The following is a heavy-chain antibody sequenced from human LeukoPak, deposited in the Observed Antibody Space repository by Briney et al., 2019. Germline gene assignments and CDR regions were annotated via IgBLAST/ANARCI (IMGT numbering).Heavy chain of an antibody. CDR1: GFTFSNAW. V-gene: IGHV3-73*01. Sequence: GGSLRLSCAASGFTFSNAWMSWVRQAPGKGLEWVGRIRSKANSYATAYAASVKGRFTISRDDSKNTAYLQMNSLKTEDTAVYYCTRRVLKGSQWLADYWGQGTLVTVSS. D-gene: IGHD6-19*01. CDR3: TRRVLKGSQWLADY. CDR2: IRSKANSYAT. J-gene: IGHJ4*02.